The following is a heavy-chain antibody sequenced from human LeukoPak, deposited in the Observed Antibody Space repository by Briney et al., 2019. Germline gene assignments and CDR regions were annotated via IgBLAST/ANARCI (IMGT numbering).Heavy chain of an antibody. D-gene: IGHD2-15*01. CDR1: GFTFSSYS. V-gene: IGHV3-48*01. CDR2: ISSSSSTI. J-gene: IGHJ4*02. CDR3: AKDKFVVVVAATIFDY. Sequence: GGSLRLSCAASGFTFSSYSMNWVRQAPGKGLEWVSYISSSSSTIYYADSVKGRFTISRDNAKNSLYLQMNSLRAEDTAVYYCAKDKFVVVVAATIFDYWGQGTLVTVSS.